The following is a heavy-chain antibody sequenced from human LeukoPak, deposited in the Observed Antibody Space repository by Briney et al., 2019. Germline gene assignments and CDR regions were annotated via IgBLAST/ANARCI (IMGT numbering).Heavy chain of an antibody. CDR3: ARAGYSHGTGYYFDY. Sequence: KPSETLSLTCTVSGGSISSYYWSWIRLPPGKGLEWIGYIYYTGATYYNPSLKSRVTISLDTSKNQFSLKLSSVTAADAAVYYCARAGYSHGTGYYFDYWGQGALVTVSS. CDR2: IYYTGAT. CDR1: GGSISSYY. J-gene: IGHJ4*02. D-gene: IGHD5-18*01. V-gene: IGHV4-59*01.